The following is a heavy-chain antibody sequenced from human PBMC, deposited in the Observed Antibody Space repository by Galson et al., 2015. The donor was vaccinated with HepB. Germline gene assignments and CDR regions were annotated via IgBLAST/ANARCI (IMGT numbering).Heavy chain of an antibody. CDR2: IIPIFGTA. D-gene: IGHD3-22*01. V-gene: IGHV1-69*13. CDR1: GGTFSSYA. CDR3: ARDFLAQDSSGYYRGIFDY. Sequence: SVKVSCKASGGTFSSYAISWVRQAPGQGLEWMGGIIPIFGTANYAQKSQGRVTITPDESTSTAYMELSSLRSEDTAVYYCARDFLAQDSSGYYRGIFDYWAREPWSPSPQ. J-gene: IGHJ4*02.